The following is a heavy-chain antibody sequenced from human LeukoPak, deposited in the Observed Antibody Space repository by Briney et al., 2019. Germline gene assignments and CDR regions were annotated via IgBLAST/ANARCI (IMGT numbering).Heavy chain of an antibody. Sequence: PSETLSLTCTVSGGSISSGGHYWSWIRQHPGKGLEWIGYIYYSGSTNYNPSLKSRVTISVDTSKNQFSLKLSSVTAADTAVYYCARRSSTYYYDSSGPARICWFDPWGQGTLVTVSS. CDR2: IYYSGST. V-gene: IGHV4-31*03. J-gene: IGHJ5*02. D-gene: IGHD3-22*01. CDR1: GGSISSGGHY. CDR3: ARRSSTYYYDSSGPARICWFDP.